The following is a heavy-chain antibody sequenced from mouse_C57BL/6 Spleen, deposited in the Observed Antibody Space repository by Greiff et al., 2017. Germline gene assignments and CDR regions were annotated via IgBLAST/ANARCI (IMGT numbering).Heavy chain of an antibody. J-gene: IGHJ4*01. Sequence: VQRVESGPGLVQPSQSLSITCTVSGFSLTSYGVHWVRQSPGKGLEWLGVIWRGGSTDYNAAFMSRLSITKDNSKSQVFFKMNSLQADDTAIYYCAKPLYDGYYAMDYRGQGTSVTVSS. V-gene: IGHV2-5*01. D-gene: IGHD2-3*01. CDR2: IWRGGST. CDR3: AKPLYDGYYAMDY. CDR1: GFSLTSYG.